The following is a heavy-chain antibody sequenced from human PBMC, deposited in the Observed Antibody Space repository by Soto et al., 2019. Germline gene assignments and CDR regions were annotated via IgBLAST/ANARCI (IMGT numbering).Heavy chain of an antibody. D-gene: IGHD3-10*01. J-gene: IGHJ4*02. CDR1: GFTFSSYA. Sequence: GGSLRLSCAASGFTFSSYAMSWVRQAPGKGLEWVSAISGSGGSTYYADSVKGRFTISRDNSKNTLYLQMNSLRAEDTAVYYCAKDHISYGSGTLLGFWGQGTLVTVSS. CDR3: AKDHISYGSGTLLGF. CDR2: ISGSGGST. V-gene: IGHV3-23*01.